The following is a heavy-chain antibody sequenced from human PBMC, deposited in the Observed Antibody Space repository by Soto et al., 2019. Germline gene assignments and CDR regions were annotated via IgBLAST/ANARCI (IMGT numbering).Heavy chain of an antibody. D-gene: IGHD3-3*01. Sequence: EVQLVESGGGVVRPGGSLRLSCAASGFTFDDFGMSWVREAPGKGLEWVAGINWNGATIGYADSVKGRFTISGDNAKNSLYLQMSSLRAEDTALYYCARSNYYDDYWSPYDYWGQGTLVTVPS. CDR1: GFTFDDFG. CDR2: INWNGATI. CDR3: ARSNYYDDYWSPYDY. J-gene: IGHJ4*02. V-gene: IGHV3-20*04.